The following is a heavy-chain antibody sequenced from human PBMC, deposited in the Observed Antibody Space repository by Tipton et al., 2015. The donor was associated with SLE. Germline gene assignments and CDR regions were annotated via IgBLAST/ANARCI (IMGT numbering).Heavy chain of an antibody. D-gene: IGHD6-19*01. CDR1: GGSISSGGYY. CDR3: AREGGDTWSQWLVSNFDY. CDR2: IYYSGRT. J-gene: IGHJ4*02. V-gene: IGHV4-31*01. Sequence: TLSLTCTVSGGSISSGGYYWSWISQHPGKGLVWFGYIYYSGRTYYNPSLKSLVTISVDKSKNKFSLKLSSVTVADTAVYYCAREGGDTWSQWLVSNFDYWGQGTLVTVPS.